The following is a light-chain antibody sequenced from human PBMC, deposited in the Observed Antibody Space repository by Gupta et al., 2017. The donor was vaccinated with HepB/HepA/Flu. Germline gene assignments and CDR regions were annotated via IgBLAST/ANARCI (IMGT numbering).Light chain of an antibody. CDR2: EVN. CDR3: CSYTRSSTLV. J-gene: IGLJ2*01. V-gene: IGLV2-23*02. CDR1: SSDVGNYNL. Sequence: QSALTQPASVSGSPGQSITISCTGTSSDVGNYNLVSWYQQHPGEAPKLMIYEVNQRPSGLSNRFSGSKSGNTASLTISGLQAEDEADYYRCSYTRSSTLVFGGGTKLTVL.